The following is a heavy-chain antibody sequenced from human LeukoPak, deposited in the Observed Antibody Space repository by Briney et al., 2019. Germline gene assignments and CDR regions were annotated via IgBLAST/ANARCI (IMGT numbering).Heavy chain of an antibody. CDR2: INWNGGST. CDR1: GFTFDDYG. J-gene: IGHJ4*02. CDR3: ARRTIVGAGFDY. V-gene: IGHV3-20*04. D-gene: IGHD1-26*01. Sequence: GGSLRLSCVASGFTFDDYGMSWVRRVSGKGLEWVCGINWNGGSTGYADSVKGRFTISRDSAKNSLYVQMKSLRADDTAFYYCARRTIVGAGFDYWGQGTLVTVSS.